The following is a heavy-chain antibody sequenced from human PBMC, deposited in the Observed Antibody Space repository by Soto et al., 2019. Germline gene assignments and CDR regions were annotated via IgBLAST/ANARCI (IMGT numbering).Heavy chain of an antibody. Sequence: GASVKVSCKASGYTFTSYDINWVRQATGQGLEWMGWMNPNSGNTGYAQKFQGRVTMTRNTSISTAYMELSSLRSEDTAVYYCARDEHGDYDFPYYYYGMDVWGQGTTVTVSS. D-gene: IGHD4-17*01. V-gene: IGHV1-8*01. CDR2: MNPNSGNT. CDR3: ARDEHGDYDFPYYYYGMDV. J-gene: IGHJ6*02. CDR1: GYTFTSYD.